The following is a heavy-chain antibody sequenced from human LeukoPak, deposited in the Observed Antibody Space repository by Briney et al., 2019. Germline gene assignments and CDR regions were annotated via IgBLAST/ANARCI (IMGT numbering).Heavy chain of an antibody. CDR3: ARDWGMTVADPNFDY. Sequence: GGSLRLSCAASGFTFSIYSMNWVRQAPGKGLEWVSSITSDSSQIYYADSVKGRFTISRDNDKNSLYLQVNSLRAEDTAVYYCARDWGMTVADPNFDYWGQGTPVTVSA. J-gene: IGHJ4*02. CDR1: GFTFSIYS. CDR2: ITSDSSQI. V-gene: IGHV3-21*06. D-gene: IGHD6-19*01.